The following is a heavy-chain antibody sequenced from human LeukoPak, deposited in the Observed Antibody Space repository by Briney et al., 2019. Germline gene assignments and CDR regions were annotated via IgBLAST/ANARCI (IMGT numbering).Heavy chain of an antibody. J-gene: IGHJ4*02. CDR3: AKGRTYHA. CDR2: ISASGDGT. CDR1: GFXFNNYG. V-gene: IGHV3-23*01. Sequence: GGSLRLSCAVSGFXFNNYGMSWVRQAPGKGLEWVSTISASGDGTYYADSVRGRFTISRDSSKNTLYLQMNSLRAEDTAVYYCAKGRTYHAGGQGTLVTVSS.